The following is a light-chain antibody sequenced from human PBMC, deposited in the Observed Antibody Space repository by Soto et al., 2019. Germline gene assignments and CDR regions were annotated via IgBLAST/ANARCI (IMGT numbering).Light chain of an antibody. CDR1: QTISSC. CDR3: QQCNSYPEA. J-gene: IGKJ1*01. CDR2: AAS. V-gene: IGKV1-13*02. Sequence: IQLTQSPSSLSASVGDRVTITCRASQTISSCLDWYQQKPGKAPKLLIYAASSLKSGVPSRFSGSGSGTDFTLTISSLQPEDFATYYCQQCNSYPEAFGHGTKVDNK.